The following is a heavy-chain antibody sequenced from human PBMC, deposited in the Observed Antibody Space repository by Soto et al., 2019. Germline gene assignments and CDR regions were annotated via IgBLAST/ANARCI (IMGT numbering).Heavy chain of an antibody. CDR3: AREQWGFDS. V-gene: IGHV4-31*03. CDR1: GGSITTNGHY. D-gene: IGHD6-19*01. J-gene: IGHJ4*02. Sequence: QVQLQESGPELVKPSQTLSLTCSVSGGSITTNGHYWTWIRQHPGQGLEWIAYLYYTWNSYLNTSLKSRLSISIDTSKNQLSLELRSVYSADTAVYYCAREQWGFDSWGQGTLVPVSS. CDR2: LYYTWNS.